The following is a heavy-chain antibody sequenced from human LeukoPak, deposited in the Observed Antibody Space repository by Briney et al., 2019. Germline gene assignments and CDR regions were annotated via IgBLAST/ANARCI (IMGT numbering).Heavy chain of an antibody. CDR3: ARDYCSGGYCYSDY. D-gene: IGHD2-15*01. J-gene: IGHJ4*02. Sequence: GGSLRLSCAASGFTFSDYYMSWIRQAPGKGLEWVSSISSSTHYTNYAASVKGRFTITRDNAKNSLCLQMNSLRADDTAVYYCARDYCSGGYCYSDYWGQGTLVTVSS. CDR2: ISSSTHYT. V-gene: IGHV3-11*06. CDR1: GFTFSDYY.